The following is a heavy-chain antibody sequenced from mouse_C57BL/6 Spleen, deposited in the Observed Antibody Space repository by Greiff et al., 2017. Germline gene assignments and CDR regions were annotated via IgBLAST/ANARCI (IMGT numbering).Heavy chain of an antibody. CDR3: ARLYGYGYYFDY. CDR1: GYTFTSYW. V-gene: IGHV1-69*01. Sequence: QVQLQQPGAELVMPGASVKLSCKASGYTFTSYWMHWVKQRPGQGLEWIGEIDPSDSYTNYNQKFKGKSTLTVDKSSSTAYMQLSSLTSEDSAVYYCARLYGYGYYFDYWGQSTTRTVSS. CDR2: IDPSDSYT. J-gene: IGHJ2*01. D-gene: IGHD2-2*01.